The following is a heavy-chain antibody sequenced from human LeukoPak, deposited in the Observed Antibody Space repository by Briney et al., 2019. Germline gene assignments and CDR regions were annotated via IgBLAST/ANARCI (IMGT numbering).Heavy chain of an antibody. D-gene: IGHD4-23*01. J-gene: IGHJ3*02. V-gene: IGHV4-30-2*01. CDR1: GGSISSGSYY. CDR3: ARAGYDYGGKSEPGDPQADAFDI. Sequence: PSETLSLTCTVSGGSISSGSYYWSWIRQPPGKGLEWIGYIYHSGSTYYNPSLKSRVTISVDRSKNQFSLKLSSVTAADTAVYYCARAGYDYGGKSEPGDPQADAFDIWGQGTMVTVSS. CDR2: IYHSGST.